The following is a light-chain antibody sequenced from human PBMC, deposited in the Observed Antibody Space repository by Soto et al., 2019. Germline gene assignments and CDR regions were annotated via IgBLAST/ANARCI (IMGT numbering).Light chain of an antibody. Sequence: QSVLTQPRSVSGSPGQSLTISCTGTSSDVGGYNYVSWYQQYPGKVPKLMIYDVTKRPSGVPDRFSGSKSGNTASLTISGLQAEDEAEYHCCAHAGSYTYVFGTGTKVTV. V-gene: IGLV2-11*01. CDR3: CAHAGSYTYV. CDR2: DVT. J-gene: IGLJ1*01. CDR1: SSDVGGYNY.